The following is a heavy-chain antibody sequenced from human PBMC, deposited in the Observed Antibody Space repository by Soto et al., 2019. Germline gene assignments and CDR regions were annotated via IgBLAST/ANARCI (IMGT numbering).Heavy chain of an antibody. Sequence: SETLSLTCTVSGGSISGGNYYWSWIRQHPGKGLEWIGYIYYSGSTYYNPSLKSRVTISEDTSKNQFSLKLSSVTAADTAVYYCATVQSEGGSDAGYYYDYWGQGTLVTVSS. CDR2: IYYSGST. CDR3: ATVQSEGGSDAGYYYDY. V-gene: IGHV4-31*02. J-gene: IGHJ4*02. CDR1: GGSISGGNYY. D-gene: IGHD2-15*01.